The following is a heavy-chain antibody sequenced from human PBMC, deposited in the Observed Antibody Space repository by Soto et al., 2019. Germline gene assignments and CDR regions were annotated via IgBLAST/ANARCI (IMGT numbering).Heavy chain of an antibody. Sequence: SETLSLTCTVSGGSISSSSYYWGWIRQPPGKGLEWIGSIYYSGSTYYNPSLKSRVTISVDTSKNQFSLKLSSVTAADTAVYYCAKGGSGSYSNAFDIWGQGTMVTVS. J-gene: IGHJ3*02. D-gene: IGHD3-10*01. CDR2: IYYSGST. CDR3: AKGGSGSYSNAFDI. CDR1: GGSISSSSYY. V-gene: IGHV4-39*01.